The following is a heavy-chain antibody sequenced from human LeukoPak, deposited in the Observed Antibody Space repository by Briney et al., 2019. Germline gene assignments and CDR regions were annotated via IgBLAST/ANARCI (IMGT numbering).Heavy chain of an antibody. CDR2: INPNSGGT. J-gene: IGHJ5*02. V-gene: IGHV1-2*02. CDR1: GYTFTGYY. D-gene: IGHD1-26*01. CDR3: ARGSSIVTSTIDWFDP. Sequence: ASVKVSCNSSGYTFTGYYMHWVRQAPGQGLEWIGWINPNSGGTHYAQKFQGRVTMTRDTSINTAHMELSRLRSDDTAIYYCARGSSIVTSTIDWFDPWGQGALVAVSS.